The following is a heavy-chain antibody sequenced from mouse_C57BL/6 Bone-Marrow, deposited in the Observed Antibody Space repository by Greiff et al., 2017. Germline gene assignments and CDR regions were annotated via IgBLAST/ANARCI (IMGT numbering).Heavy chain of an antibody. CDR3: TIYDYYARDY. V-gene: IGHV14-4*01. D-gene: IGHD2-3*01. CDR1: GFNIKDDY. CDR2: IDPENGDT. Sequence: VQLQQSGAELVRPGASVKLSCTASGFNIKDDYMHWVKQRPEQGLEWIGWIDPENGDTEYASKFQGKATITADTSSNTAYLQLSSLTSEDTAVYYCTIYDYYARDYWGQGTSVTVSS. J-gene: IGHJ4*01.